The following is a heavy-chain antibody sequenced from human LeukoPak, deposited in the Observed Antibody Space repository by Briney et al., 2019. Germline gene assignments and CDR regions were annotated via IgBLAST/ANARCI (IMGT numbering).Heavy chain of an antibody. Sequence: GASVTVSCKASGYTFTGYYMDWVRQAPGQGLEWMGWINPNSGGTNYAQKFQGRVTMTRDTSISTAYMELSRLRSDDTAVYYCASSVVPAAITVFFLDPWGQGTLVTVSS. D-gene: IGHD2-2*01. J-gene: IGHJ5*02. V-gene: IGHV1-2*02. CDR3: ASSVVPAAITVFFLDP. CDR2: INPNSGGT. CDR1: GYTFTGYY.